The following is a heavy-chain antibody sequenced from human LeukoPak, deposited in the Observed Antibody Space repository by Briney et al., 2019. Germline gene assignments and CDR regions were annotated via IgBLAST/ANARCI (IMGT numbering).Heavy chain of an antibody. V-gene: IGHV1-69*13. J-gene: IGHJ3*02. Sequence: PMASVKVSCKASGGTFSSYAVSWVRQAPGQGLEWMGGIIPIFGTANYAQKFQGRVTITADESTSTAYMELSSLRSEDTAVYYCARGVDGYDSSTAFDIWGQGTMVTVYS. CDR3: ARGVDGYDSSTAFDI. CDR2: IIPIFGTA. CDR1: GGTFSSYA. D-gene: IGHD3-22*01.